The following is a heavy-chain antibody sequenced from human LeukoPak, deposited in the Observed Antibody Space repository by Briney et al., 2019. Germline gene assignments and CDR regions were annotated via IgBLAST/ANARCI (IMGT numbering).Heavy chain of an antibody. V-gene: IGHV1-46*01. CDR3: ARSAGIAVAGAGLIDY. CDR1: GYTFTSYY. D-gene: IGHD6-19*01. CDR2: INPSGGNT. Sequence: ASVKVSCKASGYTFTSYYLHWVRQAPGQGLEWMGLINPSGGNTTYAQKFQGRVTMTRDTSTSTVYMELSSLRSDDTAVYYCARSAGIAVAGAGLIDYWGQGTLVTVSS. J-gene: IGHJ4*02.